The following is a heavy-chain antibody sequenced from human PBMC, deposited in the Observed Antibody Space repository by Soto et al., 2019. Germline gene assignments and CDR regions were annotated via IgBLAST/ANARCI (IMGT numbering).Heavy chain of an antibody. D-gene: IGHD6-6*01. V-gene: IGHV3-30*18. CDR2: ISNDGSNK. CDR1: GFSFSTYG. J-gene: IGHJ6*02. Sequence: QVQMVESGGGVVQPGRSLRLSCAASGFSFSTYGMHWVRQAPGKGLEWMAVISNDGSNKYYADSVKGRFTISRDNSKDTLFLQMNSLRGEDTAIYYCAKVIRADSTSSNFYYYSGMDVWGQGTTVTVFS. CDR3: AKVIRADSTSSNFYYYSGMDV.